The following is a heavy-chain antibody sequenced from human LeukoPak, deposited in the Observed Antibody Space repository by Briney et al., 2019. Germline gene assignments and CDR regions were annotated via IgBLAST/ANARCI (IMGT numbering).Heavy chain of an antibody. CDR3: ARDPGRGQQQLGHFDY. V-gene: IGHV1-18*01. Sequence: GASVKVSCKASGYTFTSYGISWVRQAPGQGLEWMGWISAYNGNTNYAQKLQGRVTMTTDTSTSTAYMELRSLRSDDTAVYYCARDPGRGQQQLGHFDYWGQGTLVTVSS. CDR2: ISAYNGNT. D-gene: IGHD6-13*01. J-gene: IGHJ4*02. CDR1: GYTFTSYG.